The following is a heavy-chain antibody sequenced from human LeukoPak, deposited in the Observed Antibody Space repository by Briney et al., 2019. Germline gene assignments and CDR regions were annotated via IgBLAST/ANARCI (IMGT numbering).Heavy chain of an antibody. CDR1: GFTFRSYE. V-gene: IGHV3-48*03. CDR2: ITSSGSTI. D-gene: IGHD2-15*01. J-gene: IGHJ4*02. CDR3: ARDNDCSGGTCFDY. Sequence: GGSLRPSCAASGFTFRSYEMNWVRQAPGKGLEWVSYITSSGSTIYYADSVKGRFTISRDNAKDSLYLQMNSLRAEDTAVYYCARDNDCSGGTCFDYWGQGTLVTVSS.